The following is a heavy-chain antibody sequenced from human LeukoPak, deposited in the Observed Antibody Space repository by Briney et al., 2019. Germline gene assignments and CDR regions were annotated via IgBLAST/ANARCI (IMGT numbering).Heavy chain of an antibody. V-gene: IGHV3-21*04. J-gene: IGHJ4*02. D-gene: IGHD3-16*02. CDR1: GFTFSSYS. CDR2: ISSSSSYI. Sequence: PGGSLRLSCAASGFTFSSYSMNWVRQAPGKGLEWVLSISSSSSYIYYADSVKGRFTISRDNAKNSLYLQMNSLKSEDTAVYYCARVTRLSGGGFIDIFDYWGQGTLVTVSS. CDR3: ARVTRLSGGGFIDIFDY.